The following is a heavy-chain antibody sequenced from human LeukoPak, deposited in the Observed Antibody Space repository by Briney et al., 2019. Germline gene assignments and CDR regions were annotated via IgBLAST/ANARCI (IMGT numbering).Heavy chain of an antibody. V-gene: IGHV1-18*01. Sequence: ASVKVSCKASGYNFLSYGISWVRQAPGKGLEWMGWISTYSEKPKYSLKLQGRVTVTTDTSTATVSMELGSLTSDDTAVYYCAREWEPGSMDVWGQGTTVTVSS. J-gene: IGHJ6*02. CDR3: AREWEPGSMDV. D-gene: IGHD1-26*01. CDR1: GYNFLSYG. CDR2: ISTYSEKP.